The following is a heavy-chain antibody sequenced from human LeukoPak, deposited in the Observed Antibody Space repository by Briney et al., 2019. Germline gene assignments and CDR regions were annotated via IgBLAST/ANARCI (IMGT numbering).Heavy chain of an antibody. CDR2: ISGDGGST. V-gene: IGHV3-43*02. Sequence: GGSLRLSCAASGFTLDDYAMHWVRQPPGKGLEWVSVISGDGGSTYYADSVKGRFTISRDNRRNSLYLQMNSLRTEDTALYYCAKDKGDGYNYPLGDYYGMDVWGQGTTVIVSS. CDR1: GFTLDDYA. CDR3: AKDKGDGYNYPLGDYYGMDV. J-gene: IGHJ6*02. D-gene: IGHD5-24*01.